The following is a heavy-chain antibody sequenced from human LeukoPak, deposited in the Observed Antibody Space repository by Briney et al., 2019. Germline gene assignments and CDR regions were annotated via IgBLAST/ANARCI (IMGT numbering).Heavy chain of an antibody. D-gene: IGHD3-3*01. V-gene: IGHV3-30*18. J-gene: IGHJ6*03. CDR1: GFTFSSYG. CDR3: AKDLKSYDFWSGWLNSAPYGVYMDV. Sequence: GGSLRLSCAASGFTFSSYGMHWVRQAPGKGLEWVAVISYDGSNKYYADSVKGRFTISRDNSKNTLYLQMNSLRAEDTAVYYCAKDLKSYDFWSGWLNSAPYGVYMDVWGKGTTVTVSS. CDR2: ISYDGSNK.